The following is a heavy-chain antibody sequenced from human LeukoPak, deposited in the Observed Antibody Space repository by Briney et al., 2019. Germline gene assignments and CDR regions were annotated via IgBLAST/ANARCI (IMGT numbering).Heavy chain of an antibody. CDR1: GGSISSGGYS. V-gene: IGHV4-30-2*01. D-gene: IGHD2-8*01. Sequence: SETLSLTCAVSGGSISSGGYSWSWIRQPPGKGLEWIGYIYHSGSTYYNPSLKSRVTISVDRSKNQFSLKLSSVTAADTAVYYCARGRGYCTNGVCYYYYYMDVWGKGTTVTVSS. CDR3: ARGRGYCTNGVCYYYYYMDV. J-gene: IGHJ6*03. CDR2: IYHSGST.